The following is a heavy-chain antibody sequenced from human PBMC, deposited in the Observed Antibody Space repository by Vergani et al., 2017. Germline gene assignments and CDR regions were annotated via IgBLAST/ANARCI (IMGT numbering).Heavy chain of an antibody. J-gene: IGHJ5*02. CDR2: IYWDDDK. D-gene: IGHD3-3*01. V-gene: IGHV2-5*02. Sequence: QITLKESGPTLVKPTQTLTLTCTFSGFPLSTSGVGVGWIRQPPGKALEWLALIYWDDDKRYSPSLKSRLTITKDTSKNQVVLTMTNMDPVDTATYYCAHSRGKKYYDFWSGYYTAEYNWFDPWGQGTLVTVSS. CDR3: AHSRGKKYYDFWSGYYTAEYNWFDP. CDR1: GFPLSTSGVG.